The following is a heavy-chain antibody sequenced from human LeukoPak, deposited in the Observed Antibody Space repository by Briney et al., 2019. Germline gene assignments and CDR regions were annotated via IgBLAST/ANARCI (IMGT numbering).Heavy chain of an antibody. Sequence: GGSLRLSCAASGFTFSSYGMSWVRQAPGKGLEWVSAISGSGGSTYYADSVKGRFTISRDNSKNTLYLQMNSLRAEDTALYYCAKDLGSSGSGAFDIWGQGTMVTVSS. CDR1: GFTFSSYG. CDR2: ISGSGGST. J-gene: IGHJ3*02. V-gene: IGHV3-23*01. D-gene: IGHD3-22*01. CDR3: AKDLGSSGSGAFDI.